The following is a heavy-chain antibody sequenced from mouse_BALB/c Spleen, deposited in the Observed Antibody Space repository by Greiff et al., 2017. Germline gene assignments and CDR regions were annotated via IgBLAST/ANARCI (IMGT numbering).Heavy chain of an antibody. CDR1: GYTFTSYW. CDR3: ASGTGYAMDY. Sequence: QVQLQQSGAELARPGASVKLSCKASGYTFTSYWMQWVKQRPGQGLEWIGAIYPGDGDTRYTQKFKGKATLTADKSSSTAYMQLSSLASEDSAVYDCASGTGYAMDYWGQGTSVTVSS. J-gene: IGHJ4*01. V-gene: IGHV1-87*01. D-gene: IGHD4-1*01. CDR2: IYPGDGDT.